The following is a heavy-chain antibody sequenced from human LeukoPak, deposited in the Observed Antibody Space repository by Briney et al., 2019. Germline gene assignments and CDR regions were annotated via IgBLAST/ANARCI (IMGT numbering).Heavy chain of an antibody. CDR3: AKARIAAADTGAFDV. J-gene: IGHJ3*01. CDR2: FSATDGSA. Sequence: GGSLRLSCAASGFTVSSYGMTWVRLAPGKGLEWVSAFSATDGSAQYAESVKGRFTISRDNSKNSLYLQMNSLRDEDTAVYYCAKARIAAADTGAFDVWGQGTMVTVSS. CDR1: GFTVSSYG. D-gene: IGHD6-13*01. V-gene: IGHV3-23*01.